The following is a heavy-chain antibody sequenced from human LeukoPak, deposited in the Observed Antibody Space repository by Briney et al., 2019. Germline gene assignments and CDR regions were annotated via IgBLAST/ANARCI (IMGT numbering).Heavy chain of an antibody. J-gene: IGHJ4*02. V-gene: IGHV1-69*13. CDR3: AREGDIVATTRPGNFDY. D-gene: IGHD5-12*01. CDR2: IIPIFGPA. CDR1: GGTFSSYA. Sequence: SVKVSCKASGGTFSSYAISWVRQAPGQGLEWMGGIIPIFGPANYAQKFQGRVTITADESTSTAYMELSSLRSEDTAVYYCAREGDIVATTRPGNFDYWGQGTLVTVSS.